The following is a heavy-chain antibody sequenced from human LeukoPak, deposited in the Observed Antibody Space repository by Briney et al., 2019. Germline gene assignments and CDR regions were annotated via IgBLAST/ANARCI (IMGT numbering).Heavy chain of an antibody. CDR1: XXXXXGXX. CDR3: AGYGGNPPYYFDY. CDR2: INHSGST. V-gene: IGHV4-34*01. Sequence: SXTLSXTCAVXXXXXXGXXXXXXRQPXXXXXXXIGAINHSGSTNYNPSLKSRVTISVDTSKNQFSLKLSSVTAADTAVYYCAGYGGNPPYYFDYWGQGTLATVSS. D-gene: IGHD2-15*01. J-gene: IGHJ4*02.